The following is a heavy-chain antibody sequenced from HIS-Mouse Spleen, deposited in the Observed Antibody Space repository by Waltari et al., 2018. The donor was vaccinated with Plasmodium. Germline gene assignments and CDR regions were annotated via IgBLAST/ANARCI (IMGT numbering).Heavy chain of an antibody. Sequence: EVQLVKSGGGLVQPWGFVGFFCAAYAFTLGSYWMRWIRQAPGKGLEWVANIKQDGSEKYYVDSVKGRFTISRDNAKNSLYLKMNSLRAEDTAVYYCASSWYWYFDLWGRGTLVTVSS. CDR2: IKQDGSEK. D-gene: IGHD6-13*01. J-gene: IGHJ2*01. CDR1: AFTLGSYW. CDR3: ASSWYWYFDL. V-gene: IGHV3-7*01.